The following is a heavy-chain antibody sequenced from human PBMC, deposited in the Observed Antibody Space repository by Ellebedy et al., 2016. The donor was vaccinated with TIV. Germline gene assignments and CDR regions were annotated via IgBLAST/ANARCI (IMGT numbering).Heavy chain of an antibody. V-gene: IGHV1-46*01. CDR2: ITPTRGDT. D-gene: IGHD6-13*01. Sequence: AASVKVSCKASGYMFTSHYMHWVRQAPGQGLEWMGIITPTRGDTTYAQKFQGRVTMTRDTSTSTVYMELSSLRSEDTAVYYCARDQAEGRSSDYWGQGTLVTVSS. CDR3: ARDQAEGRSSDY. J-gene: IGHJ4*02. CDR1: GYMFTSHY.